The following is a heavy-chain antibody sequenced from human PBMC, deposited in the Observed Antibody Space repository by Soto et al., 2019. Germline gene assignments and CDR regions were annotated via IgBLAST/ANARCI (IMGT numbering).Heavy chain of an antibody. J-gene: IGHJ4*02. CDR3: ARHLNSYGFEYFDY. D-gene: IGHD5-18*01. V-gene: IGHV4-59*08. CDR2: IYYSGSN. Sequence: SETLSLTCTVSGGSIRSFYWTWIRQPPGKGLEWIGYIYYSGSNNYNPSLKSRATISVDTSKNQFSLKMNSVTAADTAVYYCARHLNSYGFEYFDYWCQGTLVTVSS. CDR1: GGSIRSFY.